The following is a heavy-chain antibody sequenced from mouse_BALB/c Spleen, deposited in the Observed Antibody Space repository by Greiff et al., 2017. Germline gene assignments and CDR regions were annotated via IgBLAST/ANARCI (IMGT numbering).Heavy chain of an antibody. J-gene: IGHJ4*01. CDR1: GFNIKDYY. Sequence: EVQLVESGAELVRSGASVKLSCTASGFNIKDYYMHWVKQRPEQGLEWIGWIDPENGDTEYAPKFQGKATMTADTSSNTAYLQLSSLTSEDTAVYYCNAPGTLYAMDYWGQGTSVTVSS. CDR2: IDPENGDT. CDR3: NAPGTLYAMDY. D-gene: IGHD3-3*01. V-gene: IGHV14-4*02.